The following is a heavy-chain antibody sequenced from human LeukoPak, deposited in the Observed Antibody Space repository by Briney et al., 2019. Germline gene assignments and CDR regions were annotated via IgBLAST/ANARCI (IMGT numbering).Heavy chain of an antibody. V-gene: IGHV4-30-4*08. J-gene: IGHJ4*02. D-gene: IGHD1-7*01. CDR2: IYYSGST. CDR3: ARGQRTYNWNYDY. CDR1: GGSISSGDYY. Sequence: SQTLSLTCTVSGGSISSGDYYWSWIRQPPGKGLEWIGYIYYSGSTYYNPSLKSRVTISVDTSKNQFPLKLSSVTAADTAVYYCARGQRTYNWNYDYWGQGTLVTVSS.